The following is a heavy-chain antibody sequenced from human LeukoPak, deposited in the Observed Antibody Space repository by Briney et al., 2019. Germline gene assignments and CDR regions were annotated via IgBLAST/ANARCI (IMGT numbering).Heavy chain of an antibody. D-gene: IGHD3-10*01. CDR1: GFTFDDYA. J-gene: IGHJ4*02. CDR3: AKDYGSGSYYTTYFDY. V-gene: IGHV3-9*03. CDR2: ISWNSGSI. Sequence: GGSLRLSCAASGFTFDDYAMHWVRQAPGKGLEWVSGISWNSGSIGYADSVKGRFTISRDNAKNSLYLQMNSLRAEDMALYYCAKDYGSGSYYTTYFDYWGQGTLVTVSS.